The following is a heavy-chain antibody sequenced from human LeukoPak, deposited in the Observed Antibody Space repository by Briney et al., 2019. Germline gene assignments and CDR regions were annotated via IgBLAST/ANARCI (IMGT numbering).Heavy chain of an antibody. CDR2: ISSSGSTI. J-gene: IGHJ4*02. CDR1: GFTFSSYE. V-gene: IGHV3-48*03. CDR3: ARADSSSWFSGPYDY. Sequence: PGGSLRLSCAASGFTFSSYETNWVRQAPGKGLEWVSYISSSGSTIYYADSVKGRFTISRDNAKNSLYLQMNSLRAEDTAVYYCARADSSSWFSGPYDYWGQGTLVTVSS. D-gene: IGHD6-13*01.